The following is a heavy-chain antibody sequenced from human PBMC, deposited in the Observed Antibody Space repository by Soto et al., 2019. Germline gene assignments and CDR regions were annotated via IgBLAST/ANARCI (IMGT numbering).Heavy chain of an antibody. CDR1: GFPFDTYA. D-gene: IGHD3-16*02. V-gene: IGHV3-23*01. CDR2: ITVVGGST. CDR3: AKDLDDDYLWGSSRPPFDL. J-gene: IGHJ4*02. Sequence: EVQLLESGGGLVQPGGSLRLSCTASGFPFDTYAMSWVRQAPGKGLDWVSTITVVGGSTYYADSVKGRFTISRDNSKNTLFLEMSNLRAEDTAVYYCAKDLDDDYLWGSSRPPFDLWGQGTLVTVSS.